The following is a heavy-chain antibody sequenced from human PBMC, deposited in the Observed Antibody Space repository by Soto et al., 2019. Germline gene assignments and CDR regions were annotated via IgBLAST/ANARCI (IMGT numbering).Heavy chain of an antibody. J-gene: IGHJ3*02. Sequence: GGSLRLSCAASGFTFSSYAMSWVRQAPGKGLEWVSAISGSGGSTYYADSVKGRFTISRDNSQSTLYLQMNTLRAEDTAVYYCAKDRGKAVVNRDAFDIWGQGTMVTVSS. CDR3: AKDRGKAVVNRDAFDI. D-gene: IGHD2-15*01. V-gene: IGHV3-23*01. CDR2: ISGSGGST. CDR1: GFTFSSYA.